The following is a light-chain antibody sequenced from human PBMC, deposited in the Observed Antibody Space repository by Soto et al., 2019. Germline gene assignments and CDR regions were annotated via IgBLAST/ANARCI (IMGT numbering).Light chain of an antibody. CDR3: QQYGSSLIT. CDR1: QSVSSTY. J-gene: IGKJ5*01. CDR2: GAS. Sequence: EIVLTQSPGTLSLSPGESGTLSCRASQSVSSTYLAWYQQKPGQAPRLLIYGASSRATGIPDRFSGSGSGTDFTLTISRLEPEDFAVYYCQQYGSSLITSGQGTRLET. V-gene: IGKV3-20*01.